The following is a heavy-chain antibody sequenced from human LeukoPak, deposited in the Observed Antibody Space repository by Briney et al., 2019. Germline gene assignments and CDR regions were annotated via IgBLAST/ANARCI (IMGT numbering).Heavy chain of an antibody. Sequence: SETLSLTCTVPGGSISRSTHYWGWIRQPQGKGLEWIGSIYYSGSTYYNPPFKSRDTLPINTYKHYFSQKLNSVTAADTAVYYCAAYVSGSYYSPSYAMGVWGPGTTVSVSS. D-gene: IGHD3-10*01. J-gene: IGHJ6*02. V-gene: IGHV4-39*02. CDR3: AAYVSGSYYSPSYAMGV. CDR2: IYYSGST. CDR1: GGSISRSTHY.